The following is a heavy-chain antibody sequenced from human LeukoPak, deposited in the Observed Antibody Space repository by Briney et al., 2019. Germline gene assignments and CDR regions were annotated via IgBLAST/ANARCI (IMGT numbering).Heavy chain of an antibody. Sequence: ASVKVSCKASGYTFSEHHMHWVRQAPGQGLEWMGKITPTSGDTMYAQKFQDRVTMTRDMSTSTVYMELSSLRSEDTAVYFCVRDTYGSDYWGQGTRVTVSA. CDR3: VRDTYGSDY. V-gene: IGHV1-46*01. CDR1: GYTFSEHH. CDR2: ITPTSGDT. D-gene: IGHD3-10*01. J-gene: IGHJ4*02.